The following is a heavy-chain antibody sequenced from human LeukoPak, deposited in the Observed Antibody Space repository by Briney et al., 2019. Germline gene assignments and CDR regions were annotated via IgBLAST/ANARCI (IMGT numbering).Heavy chain of an antibody. J-gene: IGHJ4*02. CDR1: GGSISGYY. Sequence: SETLSLTCTVSGGSISGYYWSWIRQPPGKGLEWIGEIKHSGSINYTPSLKSRVTISVDTYKNQLSLKLSSVTAADTAMYYCARLGRYDNSGYYYAYWGQGLQVTVSS. CDR2: IKHSGSI. CDR3: ARLGRYDNSGYYYAY. D-gene: IGHD3-22*01. V-gene: IGHV4-34*01.